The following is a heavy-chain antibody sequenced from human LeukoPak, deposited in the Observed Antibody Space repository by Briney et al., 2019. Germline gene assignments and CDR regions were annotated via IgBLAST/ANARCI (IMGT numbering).Heavy chain of an antibody. CDR1: GGSINSY. Sequence: SETLSLTCTVSGGSINSYWSWIRQPAGKGLEWIGRISGSGTITYNPALQSRLSISIDTSKNQFSLKLSSVTAADTAVYYCARLYYSNFETYYYYMDVWGKGTTVTVSS. CDR2: ISGSGTI. J-gene: IGHJ6*03. CDR3: ARLYYSNFETYYYYMDV. V-gene: IGHV4-4*07. D-gene: IGHD4-11*01.